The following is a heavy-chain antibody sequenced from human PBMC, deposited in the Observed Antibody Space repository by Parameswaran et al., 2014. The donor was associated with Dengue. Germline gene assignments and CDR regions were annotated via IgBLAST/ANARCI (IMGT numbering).Heavy chain of an antibody. CDR3: ARNSTGLIDY. CDR2: ISAGNGNT. V-gene: IGHV1-3*01. J-gene: IGHJ4*02. Sequence: WVRQAPGQRLEWMGWISAGNGNTKYSQKFQGRVTLTRDTSASTAYMELSSLTSEDTAVYYCARNSTGLIDYWGQGTLVTVSS. D-gene: IGHD2/OR15-2a*01.